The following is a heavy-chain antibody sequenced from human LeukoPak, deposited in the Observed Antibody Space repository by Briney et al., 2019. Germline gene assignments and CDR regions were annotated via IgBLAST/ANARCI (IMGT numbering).Heavy chain of an antibody. CDR2: IYHSGST. Sequence: TLSLTCAVSGGSISSGGYSWSWIRQPPGKGLEWIGYIYHSGSTYYNPSLKSRVTISVDTSKNQFSLKLSSVTAADTAVYYCARERVDIVVVPAAPIFDYWGQGTLVTVSS. D-gene: IGHD2-2*01. J-gene: IGHJ4*02. V-gene: IGHV4-30-2*01. CDR3: ARERVDIVVVPAAPIFDY. CDR1: GGSISSGGYS.